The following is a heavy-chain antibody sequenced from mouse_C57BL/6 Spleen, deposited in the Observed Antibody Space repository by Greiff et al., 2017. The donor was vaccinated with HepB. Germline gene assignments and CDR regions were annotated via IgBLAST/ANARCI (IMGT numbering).Heavy chain of an antibody. CDR2: INPSNGGT. V-gene: IGHV1-53*01. J-gene: IGHJ1*03. CDR1: GYTFTSYW. Sequence: QVQLKQPGTELVKPGASVKLSCKASGYTFTSYWMHWVKQRPGQGLEWIGNINPSNGGTNYNEKFKSKATLTADKSSSTAYMQLSSLTSEDSAVYYCARNVTTDWYFDVWGTGTTVTVSS. D-gene: IGHD2-1*01. CDR3: ARNVTTDWYFDV.